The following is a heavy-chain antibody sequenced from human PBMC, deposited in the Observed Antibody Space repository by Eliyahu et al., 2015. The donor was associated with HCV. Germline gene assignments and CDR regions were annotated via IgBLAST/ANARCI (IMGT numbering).Heavy chain of an antibody. D-gene: IGHD4-17*01. Sequence: QFHLVESGGGVVQPGKSLRLSCXXHGFNFRTYAMHWVRLAPGKGLEWVAVISYDGTDKIYADSVKGRFVISRDDSNSTLHLQMNNLRPEDTAVYHCSRSRPYGDVWGQGTLVTVSS. V-gene: IGHV3-30*09. J-gene: IGHJ4*02. CDR2: ISYDGTDK. CDR1: GFNFRTYA. CDR3: SRSRPYGDV.